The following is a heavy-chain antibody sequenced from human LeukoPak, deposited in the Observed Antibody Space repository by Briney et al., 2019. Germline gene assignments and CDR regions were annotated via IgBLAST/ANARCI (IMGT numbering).Heavy chain of an antibody. CDR2: INPDGGST. CDR3: ARAPRNSSAMLDF. Sequence: ASVKVSCKASGYTFTSYWIQWVRQAPGQGLEWVGLINPDGGSTAYAHRFQGRVIMTRDTSTSTAYMDLSSLRSEDTAVYHCARAPRNSSAMLDFWGQGTLVTISS. CDR1: GYTFTSYW. D-gene: IGHD6-13*01. J-gene: IGHJ4*02. V-gene: IGHV1-46*01.